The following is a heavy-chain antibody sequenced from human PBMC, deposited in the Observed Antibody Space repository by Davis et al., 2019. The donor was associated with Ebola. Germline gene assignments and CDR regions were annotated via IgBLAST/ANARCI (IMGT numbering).Heavy chain of an antibody. J-gene: IGHJ4*02. D-gene: IGHD1-1*01. V-gene: IGHV3-7*01. CDR2: INQDGSGK. CDR3: ARDTQHAEDC. Sequence: GESLKISCAASGFTFSGYWMTWVRQAPGKGLEYVANINQDGSGKYYVDSVKGRFTISRDNANNSLYLQMNSLKVEDTAVYYCARDTQHAEDCWGQGTLVTVSS. CDR1: GFTFSGYW.